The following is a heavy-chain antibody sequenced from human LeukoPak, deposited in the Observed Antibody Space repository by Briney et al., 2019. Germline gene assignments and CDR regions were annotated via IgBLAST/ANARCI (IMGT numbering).Heavy chain of an antibody. CDR1: GFTFDDYA. CDR2: ISWNSGSI. CDR3: AKDTGTSGLDY. Sequence: PGGSLRLSCAASGFTFDDYAMRWVRQAPGKGLEWVSGISWNSGSIGYADSVKGRFTISRDNAKNSLYLRMNSLRAEDTALYYCAKDTGTSGLDYWGQGTLVTVSS. J-gene: IGHJ4*02. D-gene: IGHD1-26*01. V-gene: IGHV3-9*01.